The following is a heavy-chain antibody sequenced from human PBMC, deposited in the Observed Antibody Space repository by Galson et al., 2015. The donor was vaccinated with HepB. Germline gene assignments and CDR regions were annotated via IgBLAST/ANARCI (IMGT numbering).Heavy chain of an antibody. V-gene: IGHV5-51*01. CDR1: GYTFTSYW. J-gene: IGHJ4*02. Sequence: QSGAEVKKPGESLEISCKTSGYTFTSYWIGWVRQRPGKGLEWLGIIYPGDSAMRYSPSFEGRVSISADKSIDTVYLHWSSLQASDTAMYYCAKHGLYGSGTYFDSWGRGTQVTVSS. D-gene: IGHD3-10*01. CDR3: AKHGLYGSGTYFDS. CDR2: IYPGDSAM.